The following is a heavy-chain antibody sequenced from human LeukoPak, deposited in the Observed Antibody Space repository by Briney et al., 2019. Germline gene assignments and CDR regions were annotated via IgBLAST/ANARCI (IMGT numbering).Heavy chain of an antibody. V-gene: IGHV4-4*07. J-gene: IGHJ4*02. CDR1: GGSISSYY. Sequence: ASETLSLTCTVSGGSISSYYWSWIRQPAGKGLEWIGRIYTSGSTNYNPSLKSRVTMSVDTSKNQFSLKLSSVTAADTAVYYCARVVTSVCGGDCYRFSFDYWGQGTLVTVSS. CDR3: ARVVTSVCGGDCYRFSFDY. CDR2: IYTSGST. D-gene: IGHD2-21*02.